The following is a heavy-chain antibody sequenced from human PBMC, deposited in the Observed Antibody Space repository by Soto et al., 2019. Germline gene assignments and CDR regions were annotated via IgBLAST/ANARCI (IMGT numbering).Heavy chain of an antibody. V-gene: IGHV3-23*01. CDR2: ISGSGGST. D-gene: IGHD2-21*02. Sequence: EVQLLESGGGLVQPGGSLRLSCAASGFTFSSYAMSWVRQAPGKGLEWVSAISGSGGSTYYADSVKGRFTISRDNSKNTMYLQMNSLRAEDTAVYYCASELAYCGGDCYSQGGWLDPWGQGTLVTVSS. J-gene: IGHJ5*02. CDR3: ASELAYCGGDCYSQGGWLDP. CDR1: GFTFSSYA.